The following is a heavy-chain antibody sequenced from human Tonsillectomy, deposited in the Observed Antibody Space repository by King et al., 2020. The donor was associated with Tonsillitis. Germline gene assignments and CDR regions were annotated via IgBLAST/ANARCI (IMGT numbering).Heavy chain of an antibody. J-gene: IGHJ4*02. V-gene: IGHV4-39*01. CDR2: MYYSGTI. D-gene: IGHD1-26*01. CDR1: GGSISSSDHY. Sequence: QLQESGPGVVKPSETLSLTCTVSGGSISSSDHYWACIRQPPGKGLEWIGYMYYSGTIFYNPSLKSRITISGGTSENRFSLKLSSVTAADTAVYFCARSVSGSFDYWGQGALVTVSS. CDR3: ARSVSGSFDY.